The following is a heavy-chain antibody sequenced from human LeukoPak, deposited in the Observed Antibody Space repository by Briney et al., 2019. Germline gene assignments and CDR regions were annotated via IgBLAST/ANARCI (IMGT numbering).Heavy chain of an antibody. Sequence: ASVKVSCKASGCTFTGYYMHWVRQAPGQGLEWMGWINPNSGGTNYAQKFQGWVTMTRDTSISTAYMELSRLRSDDTAVYYCARSGHRGAYYYDSSGRGPFDYWGQGTLVTVSS. V-gene: IGHV1-2*04. D-gene: IGHD3-22*01. CDR1: GCTFTGYY. CDR2: INPNSGGT. J-gene: IGHJ4*02. CDR3: ARSGHRGAYYYDSSGRGPFDY.